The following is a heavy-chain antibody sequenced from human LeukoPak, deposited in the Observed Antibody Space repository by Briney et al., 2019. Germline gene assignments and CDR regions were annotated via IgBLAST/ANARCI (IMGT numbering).Heavy chain of an antibody. V-gene: IGHV4-4*07. CDR1: GGSISSYY. J-gene: IGHJ6*03. D-gene: IGHD3-16*01. CDR3: ARGVPTSMYYYYYYMDV. Sequence: SETLSLTCTVSGGSISSYYWSWIRQPAGKGLEWIGRIYTSGSTNYNPSLKSRVTMSVDTSKNQFSLKLSSVTAADTAVYYCARGVPTSMYYYYYYMDVWGKGTTVTISS. CDR2: IYTSGST.